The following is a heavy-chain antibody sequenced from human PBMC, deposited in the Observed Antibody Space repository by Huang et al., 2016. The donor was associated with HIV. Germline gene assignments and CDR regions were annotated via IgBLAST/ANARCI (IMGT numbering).Heavy chain of an antibody. J-gene: IGHJ1*01. Sequence: QVQLQESGPRLVKPSQTLSLTCTVSGDSIASGSYYWTWIRQPAGKGLEWIGLVYISGSSNYNPSLKSRATISVDTSKNQFSLRLSSVTAADTAVYFCARGLGAGTSQWDQGTPVTVSS. V-gene: IGHV4-61*09. D-gene: IGHD6-19*01. CDR2: VYISGSS. CDR1: GDSIASGSYY. CDR3: ARGLGAGTSQ.